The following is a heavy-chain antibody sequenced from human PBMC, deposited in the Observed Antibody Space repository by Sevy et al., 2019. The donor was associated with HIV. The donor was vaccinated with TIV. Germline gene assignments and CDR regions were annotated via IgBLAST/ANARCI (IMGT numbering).Heavy chain of an antibody. CDR3: ATLNRGSSFTEY. V-gene: IGHV3-23*01. Sequence: GRSLRLSCAASGFTFSTYAMTWVRQAPGKGLEWVSTITYSGGSAFYTDSVKGRFTISRDNSKNTLYLQMNSLRAEDTAVYYCATLNRGSSFTEYWGQGTLVTVSS. J-gene: IGHJ4*02. CDR1: GFTFSTYA. CDR2: ITYSGGSA. D-gene: IGHD6-6*01.